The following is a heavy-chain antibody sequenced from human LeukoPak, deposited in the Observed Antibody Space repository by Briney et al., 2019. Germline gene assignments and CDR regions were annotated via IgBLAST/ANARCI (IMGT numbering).Heavy chain of an antibody. J-gene: IGHJ4*02. Sequence: GGSLRLSCAASGFTFSSYAMSWVRQAPGKGLEWVSAISGSGGSTYYADSVKGRFTISRDNSKNTLYLQMNSLRAEDTAVYYCAKPHYYYDSSGYAGWGQGTLVTVSS. CDR2: ISGSGGST. CDR1: GFTFSSYA. D-gene: IGHD3-22*01. V-gene: IGHV3-23*01. CDR3: AKPHYYYDSSGYAG.